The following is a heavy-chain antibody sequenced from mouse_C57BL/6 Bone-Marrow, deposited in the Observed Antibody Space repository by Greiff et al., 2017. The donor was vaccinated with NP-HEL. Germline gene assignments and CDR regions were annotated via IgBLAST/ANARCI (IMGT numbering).Heavy chain of an antibody. Sequence: EVMLVESGGGLVQPGGSLSLSCAASGFTFTDYYMSWVRQPPGKAVEWVGFIRNKANGYTIEYSASVKGRFTISRDNSQSILYLQMNALRAEDSATYYCARSIYYDYADDPFYGMDYWGQGTSVTVSS. J-gene: IGHJ4*01. CDR3: ARSIYYDYADDPFYGMDY. V-gene: IGHV7-3*01. D-gene: IGHD2-4*01. CDR2: IRNKANGYTI. CDR1: GFTFTDYY.